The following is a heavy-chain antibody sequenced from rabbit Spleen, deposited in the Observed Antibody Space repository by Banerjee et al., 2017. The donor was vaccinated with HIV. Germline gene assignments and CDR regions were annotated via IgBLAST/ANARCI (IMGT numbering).Heavy chain of an antibody. Sequence: QEQLVESGGGLVQPEGSLTLTCTASGFSFSSSYDMCWVRQAPGKGLEWIGCIYTANGNTHYASWAKGRFTISKTSSTTVTLQMTRLTTADTATYFCAREDVGGSVSLWGQGTLVTVS. J-gene: IGHJ4*01. CDR3: AREDVGGSVSL. CDR1: GFSFSSSYD. V-gene: IGHV1S45*01. CDR2: IYTANGNT. D-gene: IGHD1-1*01.